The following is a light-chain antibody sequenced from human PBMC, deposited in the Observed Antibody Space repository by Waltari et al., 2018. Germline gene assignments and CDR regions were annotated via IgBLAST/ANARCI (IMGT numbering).Light chain of an antibody. CDR3: SSYTSSGTLRI. V-gene: IGLV2-14*01. J-gene: IGLJ2*01. CDR1: NSDVGGYNY. Sequence: QSVLTQPASVSGSPGQSITISCTGTNSDVGGYNYVSWYQQYPGKAPRLMIYDVTKRPSGVSNRFSGSKSGNTASLTISGLQAEDEADCYCSSYTSSGTLRIFGGGTKVTAL. CDR2: DVT.